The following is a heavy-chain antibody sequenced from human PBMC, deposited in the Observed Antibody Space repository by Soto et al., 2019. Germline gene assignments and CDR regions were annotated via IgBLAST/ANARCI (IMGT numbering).Heavy chain of an antibody. CDR2: INAGNGKT. CDR1: GYVFSSYT. V-gene: IGHV1-3*01. CDR3: AREFRNYASSVPY. Sequence: QVQLVQSGAEVKMSGASVKVSCKASGYVFSSYTLHWVRQAPGQRLEWMGWINAGNGKTKYAQMFQDRVTMSRDTSANTVYMELNSLRSEDTAVYYAAREFRNYASSVPYWRQGTLVSVSS. D-gene: IGHD3-22*01. J-gene: IGHJ4*02.